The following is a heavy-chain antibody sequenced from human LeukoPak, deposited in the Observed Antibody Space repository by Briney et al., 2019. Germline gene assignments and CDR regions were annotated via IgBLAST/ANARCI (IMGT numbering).Heavy chain of an antibody. J-gene: IGHJ4*02. CDR2: ISPEGSGT. Sequence: QPGGSLRLSCAASGFSLSGYWMHWVRQAPGKGLVWVSRISPEGSGTTYADSVKGRFTISRDNSKNTLYLQMNSLRAEDTAVYYCANILLGDSDSSVYDYWGQGTLVTVSS. CDR3: ANILLGDSDSSVYDY. V-gene: IGHV3-74*01. D-gene: IGHD3-22*01. CDR1: GFSLSGYW.